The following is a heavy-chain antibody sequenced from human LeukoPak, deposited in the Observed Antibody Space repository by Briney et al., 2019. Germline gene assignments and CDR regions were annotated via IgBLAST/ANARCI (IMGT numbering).Heavy chain of an antibody. CDR1: GYTFTVYN. CDR3: ASPAASLASRYYYYYMDV. J-gene: IGHJ6*03. V-gene: IGHV1-2*02. D-gene: IGHD6-25*01. Sequence: ASVKVSCKASGYTFTVYNMHWVRQAPGQGLEWMGWINPNSGGTNSAQTFQGRVTMTRDTSISTAYMELSRLRSDDTAVYYCASPAASLASRYYYYYMDVWGKGTTVTVSS. CDR2: INPNSGGT.